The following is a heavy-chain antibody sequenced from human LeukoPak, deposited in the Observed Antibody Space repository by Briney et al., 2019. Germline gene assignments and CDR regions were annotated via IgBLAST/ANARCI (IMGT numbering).Heavy chain of an antibody. J-gene: IGHJ4*02. CDR2: ITSDGIIT. V-gene: IGHV3-74*03. D-gene: IGHD3-9*01. CDR1: GFTFSGTW. CDR3: ARHLALTGYGEPFDY. Sequence: GGSLRLSCAASGFTFSGTWMHWVRHPPGKGLVCVARITSDGIITTYAESVKGRFTISRDNDKNTLYLQMNSLRAEDTAVYYCARHLALTGYGEPFDYWGQGTLVTVSS.